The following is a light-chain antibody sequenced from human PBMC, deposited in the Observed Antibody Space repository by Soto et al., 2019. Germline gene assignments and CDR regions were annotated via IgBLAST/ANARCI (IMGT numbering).Light chain of an antibody. Sequence: QSALTQPASVSGSRGQSITISCTGTSSGVGNYNLVSWYQKHPGKAPKLLIYEVTQRPSGVTNRFSGSKSGNTASLTISGLQAEDEADYYCCSYAGSSTPLVFGGGTKLTVL. V-gene: IGLV2-23*02. CDR1: SSGVGNYNL. CDR3: CSYAGSSTPLV. J-gene: IGLJ3*02. CDR2: EVT.